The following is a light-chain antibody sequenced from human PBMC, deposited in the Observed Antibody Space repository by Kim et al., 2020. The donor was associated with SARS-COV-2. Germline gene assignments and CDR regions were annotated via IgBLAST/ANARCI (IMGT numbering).Light chain of an antibody. CDR3: QSYDSSLSGSV. J-gene: IGLJ2*01. CDR1: SSNIGAGYD. Sequence: QRVTISFTGSSSNIGAGYDVHWYQHLPGTAPKLLIYGNNNRPSGVPDRFSGSNSGTSASLAITGLQAEDEADYYCQSYDSSLSGSVFGGGTQLTVL. CDR2: GNN. V-gene: IGLV1-40*01.